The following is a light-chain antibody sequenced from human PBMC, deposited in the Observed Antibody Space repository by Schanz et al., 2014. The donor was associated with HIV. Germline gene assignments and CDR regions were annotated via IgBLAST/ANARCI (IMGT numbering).Light chain of an antibody. CDR3: ATWDDSLNGAV. CDR1: RSNIGTGFD. J-gene: IGLJ7*01. V-gene: IGLV1-40*01. Sequence: QSVLTQPPSVSGAPGQRVTISCTGTRSNIGTGFDVHWYQLLPGTAPKVLIFANTHRPSGVPDRFSGSKSGTSASLLISGLQSEDEADYYCATWDDSLNGAVFGGGTQLTVL. CDR2: ANT.